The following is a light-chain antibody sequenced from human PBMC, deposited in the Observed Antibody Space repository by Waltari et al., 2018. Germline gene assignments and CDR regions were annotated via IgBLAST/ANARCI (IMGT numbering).Light chain of an antibody. CDR2: WAS. Sequence: DIVMTQSPDSLAVSLGERATINCKSSQSVLYSSNSRNYLAWFQRKPGQPPKLVIYWASTRESGVPDRFSGSGSGTDFTLTISSLQAEDVAIYYCQQYYSAPRTFGQGTKVGIK. J-gene: IGKJ1*01. V-gene: IGKV4-1*01. CDR3: QQYYSAPRT. CDR1: QSVLYSSNSRNY.